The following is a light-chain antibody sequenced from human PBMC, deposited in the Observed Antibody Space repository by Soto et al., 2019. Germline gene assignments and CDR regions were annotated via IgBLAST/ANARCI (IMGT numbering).Light chain of an antibody. V-gene: IGLV2-14*01. CDR1: SSDVGGYNY. Sequence: QSALTQPAFVSGSPGQSITISCTGTSSDVGGYNYVSWYQQHPGKAPKLMIYDVSNRPSGVSNRFSGSKSGNTASLTISGLQAEDEADYYCSSYTSSILVFGGGTKLTVL. CDR2: DVS. CDR3: SSYTSSILV. J-gene: IGLJ2*01.